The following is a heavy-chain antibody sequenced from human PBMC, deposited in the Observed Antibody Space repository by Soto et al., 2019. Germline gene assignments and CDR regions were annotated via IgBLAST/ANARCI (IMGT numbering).Heavy chain of an antibody. CDR2: ISYDGSNK. D-gene: IGHD2-2*01. J-gene: IGHJ4*02. V-gene: IGHV3-30-3*01. CDR1: GFTFSSYA. CDR3: GRCSSTSCHLGSDY. Sequence: QVQLVESGGGVVQPGRSLRLSCAASGFTFSSYAMNWVRQAPGKGLEWVALISYDGSNKYYADSVKGRFTISRDSSKNTLYLQTNSLRAADTAFYYCGRCSSTSCHLGSDYWGQGTLVTVSS.